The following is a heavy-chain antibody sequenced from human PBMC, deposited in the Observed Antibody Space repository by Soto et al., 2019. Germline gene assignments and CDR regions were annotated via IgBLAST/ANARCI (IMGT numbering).Heavy chain of an antibody. CDR2: IRQDGSEK. V-gene: IGHV3-7*02. D-gene: IGHD3-10*01. Sequence: PRGSLRLSCAASGFTFSRYAMHWVRQAPGKGLEWVANIRQDGSEKYYVDSVKGRFTISRDNAKNSLYLKMNSLRAEDTAIYYCARYYFGSVSPGLGSWGQXTLVTVSS. CDR3: ARYYFGSVSPGLGS. CDR1: GFTFSRYA. J-gene: IGHJ5*02.